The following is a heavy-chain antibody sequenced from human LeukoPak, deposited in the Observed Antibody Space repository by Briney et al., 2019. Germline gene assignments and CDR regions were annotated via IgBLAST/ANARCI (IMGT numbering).Heavy chain of an antibody. J-gene: IGHJ6*03. CDR1: GGSFSGYY. CDR3: ASTIFGVEAPKNYYYYYMDV. V-gene: IGHV4-34*01. Sequence: PSEPLSLTCAVYGGSFSGYYWSWIRQPPGKGLEWLGEINHSGSTNYNPSLKSRVTISVDTSKNQFSLKLSSVTAADTAVYYCASTIFGVEAPKNYYYYYMDVWGKGTTVTVSS. D-gene: IGHD3-3*01. CDR2: INHSGST.